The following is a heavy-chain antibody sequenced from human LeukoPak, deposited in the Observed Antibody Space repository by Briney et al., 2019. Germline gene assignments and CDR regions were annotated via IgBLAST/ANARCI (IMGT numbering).Heavy chain of an antibody. Sequence: KAGGSLRLSCAASGFTFSNAWMSWVRQAPGKGLEWVGRIKSKTDGGTTDYAAPVKGRFTISRDDSKNTLYLQMNSLKTEDTAVYYCTTEFIVLEYDSSGYYYGYWGQGTLVTVSS. D-gene: IGHD3-22*01. CDR3: TTEFIVLEYDSSGYYYGY. CDR1: GFTFSNAW. J-gene: IGHJ4*02. V-gene: IGHV3-15*01. CDR2: IKSKTDGGTT.